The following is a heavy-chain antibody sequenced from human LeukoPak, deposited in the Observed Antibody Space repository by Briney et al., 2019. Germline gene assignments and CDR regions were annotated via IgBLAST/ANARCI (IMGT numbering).Heavy chain of an antibody. Sequence: GRSLRLSCAASGFTFSSYAMSWVRQAPGKGLEWVASISDSGGSTYYADSVKGRFTVSRDTSKTTVNLQMNSLRAEDTAVYYCAKEGPSRDGYNVFDHWGQGTLVTVSS. V-gene: IGHV3-23*01. CDR3: AKEGPSRDGYNVFDH. J-gene: IGHJ4*02. D-gene: IGHD5-24*01. CDR2: ISDSGGST. CDR1: GFTFSSYA.